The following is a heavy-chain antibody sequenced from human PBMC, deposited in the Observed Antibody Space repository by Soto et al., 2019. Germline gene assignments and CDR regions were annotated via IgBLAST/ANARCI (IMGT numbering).Heavy chain of an antibody. CDR3: ARDYDTSRGDWAYSGIDV. J-gene: IGHJ6*02. CDR2: IYYGGTT. D-gene: IGHD3-9*01. CDR1: GLTVSTNY. Sequence: EVQLVESGGGLVQPGGSLRISCAASGLTVSTNYMSWVRQAPGKGLEWVSIIYYGGTTYYADSVKGRFTISRDDSKNTLYLQMHSLRAEDTAVYYCARDYDTSRGDWAYSGIDVWCQGTTVTVSS. V-gene: IGHV3-66*01.